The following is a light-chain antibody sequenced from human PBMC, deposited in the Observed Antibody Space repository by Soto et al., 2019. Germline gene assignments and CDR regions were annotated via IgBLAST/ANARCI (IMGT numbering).Light chain of an antibody. Sequence: QSALTQPASVSGSPGQSITISCTGTSSDVGGYNYVSWYQQHPGQAPKLMIYDVTNRPSGVSARFSGSKSGNTASLTISGLQAEDEADYFCSSYTSSSTVVFGGGTKVTVL. V-gene: IGLV2-14*03. CDR3: SSYTSSSTVV. CDR1: SSDVGGYNY. CDR2: DVT. J-gene: IGLJ2*01.